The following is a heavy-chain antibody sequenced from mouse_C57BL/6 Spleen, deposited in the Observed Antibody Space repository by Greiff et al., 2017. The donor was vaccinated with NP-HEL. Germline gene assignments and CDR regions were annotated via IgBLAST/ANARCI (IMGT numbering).Heavy chain of an antibody. CDR1: GFTFSSYA. CDR2: ISDGGSYT. V-gene: IGHV5-4*01. D-gene: IGHD2-2*01. CDR3: AREGYGFDY. J-gene: IGHJ2*01. Sequence: EVQLVESGGGLVKPGGSLKLSCAASGFTFSSYAMSWVRQTPEKRLEWVATISDGGSYTYYPDNVKGRFTISRDNAKNNLYLQMSHLKSEDTAMYYCAREGYGFDYWGQGTTLTVSS.